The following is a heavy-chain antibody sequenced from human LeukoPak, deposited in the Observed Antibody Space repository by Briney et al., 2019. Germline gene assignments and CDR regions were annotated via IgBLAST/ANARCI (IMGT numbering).Heavy chain of an antibody. CDR1: GFTFSGHW. CDR3: ARGLSPSEAYDT. CDR2: INTDGSNA. Sequence: GRSLRLSCAASGFTFSGHWMHWVRQAPGKGLVWVSRINTDGSNAIYADSVRGRFTISRDNAKNTLYLQMNSLRAEDTAVYYCARGLSPSEAYDTWGQGTMVAVSS. V-gene: IGHV3-74*01. D-gene: IGHD5/OR15-5a*01. J-gene: IGHJ3*02.